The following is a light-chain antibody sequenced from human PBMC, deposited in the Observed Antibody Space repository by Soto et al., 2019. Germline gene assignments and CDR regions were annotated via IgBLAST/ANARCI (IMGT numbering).Light chain of an antibody. J-gene: IGKJ5*01. V-gene: IGKV3-20*01. CDR2: GAS. Sequence: EIVLTQSPGTLSLSPGERATLSCRASQSVSSSYLAWYQQKPGQAPRLLIYGASSRATGIPDRFSGSGSGTDFTLTISRLEPEDFAVYYCQQDGSSVTVGEGTRLEI. CDR3: QQDGSSVT. CDR1: QSVSSSY.